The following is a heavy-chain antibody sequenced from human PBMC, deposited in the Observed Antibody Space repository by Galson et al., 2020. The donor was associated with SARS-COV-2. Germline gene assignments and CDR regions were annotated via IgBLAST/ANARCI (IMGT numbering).Heavy chain of an antibody. Sequence: SVKVSCKASGFTFTTSAVQWVRQARGQRLEWIGWIVVGSGKTNYAQKFQERVTITRDMSTTTAYMELSSLRSEDTAVYYCAAFVGNNPAYWGQGTLVSVSS. D-gene: IGHD1-26*01. CDR3: AAFVGNNPAY. CDR2: IVVGSGKT. J-gene: IGHJ4*02. CDR1: GFTFTTSA. V-gene: IGHV1-58*01.